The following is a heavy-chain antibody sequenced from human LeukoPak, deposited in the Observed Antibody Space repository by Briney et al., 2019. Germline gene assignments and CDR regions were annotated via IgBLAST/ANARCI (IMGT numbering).Heavy chain of an antibody. CDR3: ATLSGRNEDY. D-gene: IGHD3-10*01. CDR1: GFTFSSYG. V-gene: IGHV3-30*03. Sequence: GGSLRLSCAASGFTFSSYGMHWVRQAPGKGLEWVAVISYDGSNKYYADSVKGRFTISRDNSKNTLYLQMNSLRAEDTAVYYCATLSGRNEDYWGQGTLITVSS. CDR2: ISYDGSNK. J-gene: IGHJ4*02.